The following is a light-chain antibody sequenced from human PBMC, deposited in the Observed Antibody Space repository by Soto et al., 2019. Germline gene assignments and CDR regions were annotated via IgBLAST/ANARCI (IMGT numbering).Light chain of an antibody. J-gene: IGKJ3*01. Sequence: VFTQSPRTLFLSRGERATLSYRPSQLVAGNYYVSYHQKRGEAPRLLIYGAASRAAAIPDRLSGSGSWTDFTLTISRLEPEDFSVDYCHHYGTASLTFGPGTMVDT. V-gene: IGKV3-20*01. CDR1: QLVAGNY. CDR3: HHYGTASLT. CDR2: GAA.